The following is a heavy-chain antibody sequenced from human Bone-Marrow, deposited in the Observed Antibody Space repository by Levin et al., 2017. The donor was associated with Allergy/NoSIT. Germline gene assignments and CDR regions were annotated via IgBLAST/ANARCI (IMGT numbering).Heavy chain of an antibody. J-gene: IGHJ3*02. V-gene: IGHV4-39*07. D-gene: IGHD5-18*01. CDR2: IYDSESI. Sequence: PSETLSLTCTVSGGSISSKSYYWGWIRQPPGKGLEWIGSIYDSESINYNPSLKSRPTMSVDPSKNQFSVRLSSVTAADTAVYYCARELWYTYGKSGFDIWGQGTVVSVSS. CDR1: GGSISSKSYY. CDR3: ARELWYTYGKSGFDI.